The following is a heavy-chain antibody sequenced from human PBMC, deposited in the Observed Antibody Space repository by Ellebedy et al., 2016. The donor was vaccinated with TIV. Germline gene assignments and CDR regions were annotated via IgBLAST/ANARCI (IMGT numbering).Heavy chain of an antibody. CDR1: GCSISTPSYY. J-gene: IGHJ6*02. V-gene: IGHV4-39*01. CDR3: ARGGSAGSSHNYYGMDV. CDR2: VYYSGST. D-gene: IGHD6-13*01. Sequence: MPSETLSLTCPVSGCSISTPSYYWCWIRQPPGKGLSWLWIVYYSGSTYYYPSLKSRVTMSIATSKHQFSLTVTSASAADPAVHDCARGGSAGSSHNYYGMDVWGQGTTVTVSS.